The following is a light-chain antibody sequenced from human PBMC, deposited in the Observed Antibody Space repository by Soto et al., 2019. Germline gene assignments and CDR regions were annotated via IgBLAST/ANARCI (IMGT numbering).Light chain of an antibody. Sequence: QSVLTQPPSVSGALGQRVTISCTGITSNIGAGYDVHWYQLLPGRAPKLLIYGNTNRPSGVPDRFSGSKSATSASLAITGLQAEDEADYYCCSYGGSYVFGTGTKVTVL. CDR1: TSNIGAGYD. J-gene: IGLJ1*01. CDR2: GNT. CDR3: CSYGGSYV. V-gene: IGLV1-40*01.